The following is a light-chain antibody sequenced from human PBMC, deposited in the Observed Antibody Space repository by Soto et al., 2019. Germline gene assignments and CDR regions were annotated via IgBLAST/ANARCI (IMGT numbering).Light chain of an antibody. J-gene: IGLJ1*01. CDR2: EVS. CDR3: RSYAGSNKLYV. V-gene: IGLV2-8*01. CDR1: SSDVGGYNY. Sequence: QSALTQPPSASGSPGQSVTISCTGTSSDVGGYNYVSWYQQHPGKAPKLMIYEVSKRPSGVPDRFSGSKSGKTATLTVSGLQAEDEDDYYCRSYAGSNKLYVFRTGTKMTVL.